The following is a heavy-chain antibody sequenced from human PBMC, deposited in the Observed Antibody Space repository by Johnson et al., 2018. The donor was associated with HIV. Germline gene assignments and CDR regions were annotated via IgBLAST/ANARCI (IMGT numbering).Heavy chain of an antibody. D-gene: IGHD6-13*01. CDR1: GFIFSDYY. J-gene: IGHJ3*02. V-gene: IGHV3-11*04. CDR3: ARALKRIAAADDAFDI. Sequence: QVQLVESGGGLVKPGGSLRLSCTASGFIFSDYYMNWIRQAPGKGLEWVSYISSSGSTIYYADSVKGRFTISRDNAKNSLYLQMNSLRAEDTAVYYCARALKRIAAADDAFDIWGQGTMVTVSS. CDR2: ISSSGSTI.